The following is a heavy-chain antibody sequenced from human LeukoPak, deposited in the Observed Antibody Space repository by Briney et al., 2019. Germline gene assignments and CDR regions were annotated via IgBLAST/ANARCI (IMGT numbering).Heavy chain of an antibody. CDR1: GYTFTSYD. V-gene: IGHV1-8*01. J-gene: IGHJ4*02. Sequence: ASVKVSCKASGYTFTSYDINWVRQVTGQGLEWMGWMNPNSGNTGYAQKFQGRVTMTRNTSISTAYMELSSLRSEDTAVYYCARVDSSNGSDFDYWGQGTLVTVSS. CDR2: MNPNSGNT. D-gene: IGHD5-18*01. CDR3: ARVDSSNGSDFDY.